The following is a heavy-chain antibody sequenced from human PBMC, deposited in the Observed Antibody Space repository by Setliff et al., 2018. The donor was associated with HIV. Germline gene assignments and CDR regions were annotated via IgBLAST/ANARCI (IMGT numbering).Heavy chain of an antibody. CDR1: GFRFDNYG. CDR3: ARKMGSYYDSSGAYYFDF. Sequence: LRLSCAASGFRFDNYGMNWVRQAPGKGLEWVSGINWNGVSTAYADSVKGRFTISRDNAKNSLYLQMNSLRVEDTAFYYCARKMGSYYDSSGAYYFDFWGQGTLVTVSS. CDR2: INWNGVST. D-gene: IGHD3-22*01. V-gene: IGHV3-20*04. J-gene: IGHJ4*02.